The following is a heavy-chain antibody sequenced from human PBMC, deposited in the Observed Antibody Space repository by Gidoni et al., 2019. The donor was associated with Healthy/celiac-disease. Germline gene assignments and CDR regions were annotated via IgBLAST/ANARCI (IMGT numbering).Heavy chain of an antibody. V-gene: IGHV3-7*03. J-gene: IGHJ6*03. Sequence: EVQLVESGGGLVQPGGSLRLSCAASGFTFSLSWMSWVSQAPGKGLEWVTNIKQDGSEKYYVDSVKGRFTISRDNAKNALYLQMNSLRAEDTAVYYCARENRYSYGYGYYYYYMDVWGKGTTVTVSS. CDR2: IKQDGSEK. CDR3: ARENRYSYGYGYYYYYMDV. D-gene: IGHD5-18*01. CDR1: GFTFSLSW.